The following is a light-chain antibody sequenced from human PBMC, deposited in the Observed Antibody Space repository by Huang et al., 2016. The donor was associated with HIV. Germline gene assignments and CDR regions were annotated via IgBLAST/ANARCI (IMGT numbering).Light chain of an antibody. CDR3: LQYYSVPQT. J-gene: IGKJ1*01. Sequence: DIVMTQSPDSLAVSPGERATINCKSSQTVLYSLNKKDYLAWFQQKPGRPPRLLSYWATKREAGVPDRVSGSGSGTDFTLTINNLQAEDVAVYFCLQYYSVPQTFGHGTKVEIK. V-gene: IGKV4-1*01. CDR1: QTVLYSLNKKDY. CDR2: WAT.